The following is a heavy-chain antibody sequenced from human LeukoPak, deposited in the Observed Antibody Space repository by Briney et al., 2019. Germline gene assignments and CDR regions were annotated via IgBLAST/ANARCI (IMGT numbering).Heavy chain of an antibody. CDR1: GGSIYSYY. CDR2: IYYSGST. CDR3: ATSPYSSSWYNY. J-gene: IGHJ4*02. D-gene: IGHD6-13*01. V-gene: IGHV4-59*01. Sequence: SETLSLTCTVSGGSIYSYYWSWIRQPPGKGLEWIGYIYYSGSTNYNPSLKSRVTISVDTSKNQFSLKLSSVTAADTAVYYCATSPYSSSWYNYWGQGTLVTVSS.